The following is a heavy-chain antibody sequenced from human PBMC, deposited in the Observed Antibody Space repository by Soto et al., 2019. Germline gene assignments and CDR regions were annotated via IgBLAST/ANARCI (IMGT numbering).Heavy chain of an antibody. CDR2: ISAYNGNT. D-gene: IGHD1-7*01. V-gene: IGHV1-18*04. CDR1: GYTFTSYG. Sequence: QVQLVQSGAEVKKPGASVKVSCKASGYTFTSYGIIWVRQAPGQGLEWMGWISAYNGNTNYAQKLQGRVTMTTDTSTSTAYMELRSLRSDDTAVYYCARDSEWNYPYYYYGMDVWGQGTTVTVSS. J-gene: IGHJ6*02. CDR3: ARDSEWNYPYYYYGMDV.